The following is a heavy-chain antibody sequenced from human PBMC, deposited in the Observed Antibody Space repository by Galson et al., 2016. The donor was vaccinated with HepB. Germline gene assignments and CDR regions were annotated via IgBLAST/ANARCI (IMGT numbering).Heavy chain of an antibody. V-gene: IGHV3-23*01. CDR1: GFTFSSSA. D-gene: IGHD3-10*01. CDR2: VSDSGGTT. Sequence: SLRLSCAASGFTFSSSAMTWVRQAPGKGLEWVSSVSDSGGTTYHADSVKGRFTISRDNSKNTVFLQMNSLRAEDTAVYYCAKDGSVPIWFGESLPFDYWGQGTLVTVSS. J-gene: IGHJ4*02. CDR3: AKDGSVPIWFGESLPFDY.